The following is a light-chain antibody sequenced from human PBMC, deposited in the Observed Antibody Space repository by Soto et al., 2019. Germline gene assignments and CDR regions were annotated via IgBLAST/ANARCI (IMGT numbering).Light chain of an antibody. V-gene: IGLV2-14*01. CDR1: SSDVGGYKY. CDR2: EVS. Sequence: QSVLTQPASVSGSPGQSITVSCTGTSSDVGGYKYVSWYQQHPGKAPKLVIYEVSNRPSGVSHRFSGSKSGNTASLTISGLQAEDEADYYCSSYTSDFRRVFGTGTKLTVL. CDR3: SSYTSDFRRV. J-gene: IGLJ1*01.